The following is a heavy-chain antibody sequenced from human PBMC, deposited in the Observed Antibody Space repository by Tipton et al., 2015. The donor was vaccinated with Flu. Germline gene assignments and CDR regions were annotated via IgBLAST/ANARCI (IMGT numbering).Heavy chain of an antibody. D-gene: IGHD6-13*01. CDR2: INLDGSDK. CDR3: ARAIGAAGAY. V-gene: IGHV3-7*01. Sequence: SLRLSCAASGFTFTTYWMHWVRQAPGKGLEWVANINLDGSDKYYVDSVKGRFTISRDNAKNSLYLQMNSLRAGDTAVYNCARAIGAAGAYWGQGTLVTVSS. CDR1: GFTFTTYW. J-gene: IGHJ4*02.